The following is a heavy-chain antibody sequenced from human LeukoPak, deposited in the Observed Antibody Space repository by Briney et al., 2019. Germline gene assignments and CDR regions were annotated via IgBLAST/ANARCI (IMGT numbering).Heavy chain of an antibody. Sequence: GGSLRLSCAASGFTFSSYAMSWVRQAPGKGLEWVSTISGSGGNTYYADSVKGRFTISRDNSKNTLYLQMNSLRAEDTAVYYCARDINDYGDYWGQGTLVTVSS. CDR3: ARDINDYGDY. V-gene: IGHV3-23*01. CDR2: ISGSGGNT. J-gene: IGHJ4*02. CDR1: GFTFSSYA.